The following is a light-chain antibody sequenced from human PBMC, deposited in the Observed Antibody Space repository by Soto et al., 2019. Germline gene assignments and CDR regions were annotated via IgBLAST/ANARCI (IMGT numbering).Light chain of an antibody. J-gene: IGKJ1*01. V-gene: IGKV1-8*01. Sequence: AIRMTQSPSSLSASTGDRVTITCRASQGISSYLAWYQQKPGKAPKLLLYAASTLQSGVPSRFSGSGSGTDFTLTISCLQSEDFATYYCQQYYSYPWTFGQGTKVAIK. CDR3: QQYYSYPWT. CDR2: AAS. CDR1: QGISSY.